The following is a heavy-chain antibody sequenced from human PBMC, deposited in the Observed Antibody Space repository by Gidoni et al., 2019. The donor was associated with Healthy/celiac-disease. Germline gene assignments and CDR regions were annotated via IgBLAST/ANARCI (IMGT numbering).Heavy chain of an antibody. J-gene: IGHJ4*02. Sequence: EVQLLESGGGLVQPGGSLRLSCAASGFTFSSYAMSWVRQAPGKGLEWVSAISGSGGSTYYADSVKGRFTSSRDNSKNTLYLQMNSLRAEDTAVYYCAKEPDDIVVVVELAGGNWGQGTLVTVSS. V-gene: IGHV3-23*01. D-gene: IGHD2-15*01. CDR1: GFTFSSYA. CDR2: ISGSGGST. CDR3: AKEPDDIVVVVELAGGN.